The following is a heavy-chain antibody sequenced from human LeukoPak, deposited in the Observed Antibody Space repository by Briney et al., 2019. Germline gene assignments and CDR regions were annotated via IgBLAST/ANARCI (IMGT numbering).Heavy chain of an antibody. D-gene: IGHD1-26*01. CDR3: ARGGRYSGPFDY. CDR2: IIPIFGTA. CDR1: GGTFSSYA. Sequence: ASVKVSCKASGGTFSSYAISWVRQAPGQGLEWMGGIIPIFGTANYAQKFQGRVTITADESTSTVYMELSSLRSEDTAVYYCARGGRYSGPFDYWGQGTLVTVSS. V-gene: IGHV1-69*13. J-gene: IGHJ4*02.